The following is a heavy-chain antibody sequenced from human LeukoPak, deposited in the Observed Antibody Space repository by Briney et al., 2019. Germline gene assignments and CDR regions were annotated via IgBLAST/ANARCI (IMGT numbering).Heavy chain of an antibody. CDR1: GGSISSSNW. Sequence: PSGTLSLTCAVSGGSISSSNWWSWVRQPPGKGLEWIGYIYHSGSTYYNPSLKSRVTISVDTPKNQFSLKLSSVTAADTAVYYCAREYNGSDGWFDPWGQGTLVTVSS. D-gene: IGHD5-12*01. CDR3: AREYNGSDGWFDP. V-gene: IGHV4-4*02. CDR2: IYHSGST. J-gene: IGHJ5*02.